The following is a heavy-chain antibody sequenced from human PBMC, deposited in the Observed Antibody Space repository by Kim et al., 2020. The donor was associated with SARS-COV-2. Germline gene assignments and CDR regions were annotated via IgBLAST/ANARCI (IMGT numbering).Heavy chain of an antibody. CDR1: GFTFSSYS. CDR3: ARDVGGATLGSSYFDY. Sequence: GGSLRLSCAASGFTFSSYSMNWVRQAPGKGLEWVSSISSSSSYIYYADSVKGRFTISRDNAKNSLYLQMNSLRAEDTAVYYCARDVGGATLGSSYFDYWGQGTLVTVSS. V-gene: IGHV3-21*01. J-gene: IGHJ4*02. CDR2: ISSSSSYI. D-gene: IGHD1-26*01.